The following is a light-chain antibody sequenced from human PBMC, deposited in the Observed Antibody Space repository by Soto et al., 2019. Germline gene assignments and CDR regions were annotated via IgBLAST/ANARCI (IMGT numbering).Light chain of an antibody. V-gene: IGKV3-20*01. CDR1: QSVTKS. CDR2: GAS. Sequence: EIVLTQSPGTLSLSPGERATLSCRASQSVTKSLAWYQQKPGQAPRLLIYGASSMATGIPARFSGSGSGTDFTLTISRLEPEDFAVYYCQKYGGAPRTFGQGTKVE. J-gene: IGKJ1*01. CDR3: QKYGGAPRT.